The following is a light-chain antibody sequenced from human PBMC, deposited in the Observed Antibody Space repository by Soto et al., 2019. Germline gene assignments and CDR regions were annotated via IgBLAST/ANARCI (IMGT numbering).Light chain of an antibody. CDR3: QHRSNWPLT. CDR1: QSVSSY. V-gene: IGKV3-11*01. Sequence: EVVLTQSPATLSLSPGERATLSCRASQSVSSYLAWYQQKPGQAPMLLIYDASNRATGTPARFSGRGSGTDFTLTISILEPEDFAVYYCQHRSNWPLTFGGGTKVESK. J-gene: IGKJ4*01. CDR2: DAS.